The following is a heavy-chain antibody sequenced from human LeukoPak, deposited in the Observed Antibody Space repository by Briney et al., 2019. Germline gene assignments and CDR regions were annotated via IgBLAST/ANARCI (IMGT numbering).Heavy chain of an antibody. D-gene: IGHD3-16*02. CDR2: IYTSGST. V-gene: IGHV4-61*02. CDR3: ARLTYYDYVWGSYRHYFDY. CDR1: GGSISSGSYY. J-gene: IGHJ4*02. Sequence: SQTLSLTCTVSGGSISSGSYYWSWIRQPAGKGLEWIGRIYTSGSTNYNPSLKSRVTISVDTSKNQFSLKLSSVTAADTAVYYCARLTYYDYVWGSYRHYFDYWGQGTLVTVSS.